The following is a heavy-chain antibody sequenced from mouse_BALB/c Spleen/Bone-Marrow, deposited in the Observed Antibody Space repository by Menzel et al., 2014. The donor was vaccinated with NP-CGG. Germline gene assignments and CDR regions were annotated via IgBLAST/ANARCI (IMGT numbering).Heavy chain of an antibody. V-gene: IGHV14-4*02. D-gene: IGHD2-4*01. CDR2: VDPENGDT. CDR3: NIFDCSFDY. Sequence: VQLKESGAELVRAGASVKLSCTASGFNIKDFYMHWLRQRPEQGLEWIGWVDPENGDTECAPKFQGKTTMTADTSSNTAYLQLSSLTSEDTAVYYCNIFDCSFDYWGQGTTLTVSS. J-gene: IGHJ2*01. CDR1: GFNIKDFY.